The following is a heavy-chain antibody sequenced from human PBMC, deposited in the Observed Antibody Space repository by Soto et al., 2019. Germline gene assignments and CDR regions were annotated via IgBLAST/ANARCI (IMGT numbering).Heavy chain of an antibody. V-gene: IGHV1-69*13. D-gene: IGHD3-3*01. Sequence: SVKVSCKASGGTFSSYAISWVRQAPGQGLEWMGGIIPIFGTANYAQKFQGRVTITADESTSTAYMELSSLRSEDTAVYYCARGFLEWLILDYWGQGTLVTVSS. J-gene: IGHJ4*02. CDR3: ARGFLEWLILDY. CDR2: IIPIFGTA. CDR1: GGTFSSYA.